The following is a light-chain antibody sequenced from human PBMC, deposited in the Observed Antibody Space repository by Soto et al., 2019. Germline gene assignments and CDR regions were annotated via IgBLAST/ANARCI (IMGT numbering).Light chain of an antibody. CDR2: DAS. CDR3: QQRSNWPLT. J-gene: IGKJ4*01. Sequence: EILLTQSPATLSLSLGERATLSCRASQSVGSYLAWYQLQPGQAPRLLISDASNRATGIPARFSGTWSGADYILTISSLEPEDFAVYYCQQRSNWPLTFGGGTKVEI. CDR1: QSVGSY. V-gene: IGKV3-11*01.